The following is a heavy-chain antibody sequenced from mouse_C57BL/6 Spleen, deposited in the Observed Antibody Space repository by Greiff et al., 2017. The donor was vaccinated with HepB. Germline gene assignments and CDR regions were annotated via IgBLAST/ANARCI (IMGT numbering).Heavy chain of an antibody. D-gene: IGHD2-4*01. CDR3: ARPYYDYDGAWFAY. CDR2: IYPGDGDT. Sequence: QVQLQQSGPELVKPGASVKISCKASGYAFSSSWMNWVKQRPGKGLEWIGRIYPGDGDTNYNGKFKGKATLTADKSSSTAYMQLSSLTSEDSAVYFCARPYYDYDGAWFAYWGQGTLVTVSA. V-gene: IGHV1-82*01. CDR1: GYAFSSSW. J-gene: IGHJ3*01.